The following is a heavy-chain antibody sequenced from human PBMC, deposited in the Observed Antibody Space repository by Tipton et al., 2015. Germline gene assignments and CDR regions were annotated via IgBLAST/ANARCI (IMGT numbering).Heavy chain of an antibody. Sequence: QLVQSGAEVKQPGASVKVSCKTSGYTFTGHRLHWVRQAPGQGLEWMGCMDPSSGATSYAQKFHGRVTMTSDTSISTAYLELSTLGSDDTAVYYCARTGLQVFTPDFDYWGQGTLVTVSS. CDR2: MDPSSGAT. V-gene: IGHV1-2*02. J-gene: IGHJ4*02. D-gene: IGHD4-23*01. CDR3: ARTGLQVFTPDFDY. CDR1: GYTFTGHR.